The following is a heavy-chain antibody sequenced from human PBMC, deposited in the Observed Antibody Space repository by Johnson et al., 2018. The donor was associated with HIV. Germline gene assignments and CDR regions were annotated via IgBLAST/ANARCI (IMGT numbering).Heavy chain of an antibody. CDR3: ARDGGGGALDI. D-gene: IGHD3-16*01. CDR2: ISCSGSTI. CDR1: GFSFSDYY. V-gene: IGHV3-11*04. J-gene: IGHJ3*02. Sequence: QVQLVESGGGLVKPGGSLRPSCAASGFSFSDYYINWIRKAPGKGLEWVAYISCSGSTIYYADSVKGRFTISRDNAKNSLNLQMNSLRAEDTAVYYCARDGGGGALDIWGQGTMVIVSS.